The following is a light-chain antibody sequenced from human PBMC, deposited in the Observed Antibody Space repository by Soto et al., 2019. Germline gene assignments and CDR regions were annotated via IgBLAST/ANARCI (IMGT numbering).Light chain of an antibody. CDR2: DAS. CDR1: QSVSSY. CDR3: QQRSNWPPMYT. V-gene: IGKV3-11*01. Sequence: DIVLTQSPATLSLSPGERATLSCRASQSVSSYLAWYQQRPGHDPRLLIYDASKRATGIPARFSASGSGTDFTLTISSLEPEDFAIYFCQQRSNWPPMYTFGQGTKLEIK. J-gene: IGKJ2*01.